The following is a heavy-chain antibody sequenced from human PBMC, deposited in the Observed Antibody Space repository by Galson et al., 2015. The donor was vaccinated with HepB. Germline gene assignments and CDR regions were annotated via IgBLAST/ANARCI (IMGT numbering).Heavy chain of an antibody. CDR3: ARRQCIGASCSLDS. CDR2: IDNDGTGT. CDR1: GFTFNNYW. J-gene: IGHJ4*02. Sequence: SLRLSCAAFGFTFNNYWMHWVRQAPGKGLVWVSRIDNDGTGTDYADSVKGRFTISRDNAKNTLYLLMSSLRADDTAVYYCARRQCIGASCSLDSWGQGTLVSVSS. V-gene: IGHV3-74*01. D-gene: IGHD2-15*01.